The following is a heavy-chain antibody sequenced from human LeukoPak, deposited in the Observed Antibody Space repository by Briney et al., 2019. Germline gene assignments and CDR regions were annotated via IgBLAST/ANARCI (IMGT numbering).Heavy chain of an antibody. CDR1: GFTFSSYA. D-gene: IGHD4-23*01. J-gene: IGHJ4*02. CDR3: TKTPGGNSLNLWFDF. CDR2: ISRSGDIT. Sequence: GGSLRPSCAASGFTFSSYAMAWVRQTPGKGLEWVSAISRSGDITEYADSVKGRFAISRDSSKNALYLQLNSLRAEDTAVYYCTKTPGGNSLNLWFDFWGRGTLVAVSS. V-gene: IGHV3-23*01.